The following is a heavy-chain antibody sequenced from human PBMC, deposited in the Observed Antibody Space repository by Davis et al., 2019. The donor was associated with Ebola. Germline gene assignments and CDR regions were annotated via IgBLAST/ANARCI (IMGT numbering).Heavy chain of an antibody. Sequence: GGSLRLSCAASGFTFSSYWMSLVRQAPGKGLEWVANIKQDGSAKYYVDSVKGRFTMPRDNAKNSLYLQMNSLRAEDTAIYYCARGYSRAVDYWGQGTLVTVSS. CDR2: IKQDGSAK. CDR3: ARGYSRAVDY. D-gene: IGHD6-13*01. V-gene: IGHV3-7*01. CDR1: GFTFSSYW. J-gene: IGHJ4*02.